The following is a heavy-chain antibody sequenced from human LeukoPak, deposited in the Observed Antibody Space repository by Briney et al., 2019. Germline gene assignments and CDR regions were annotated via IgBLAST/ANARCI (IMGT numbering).Heavy chain of an antibody. J-gene: IGHJ6*03. D-gene: IGHD3-10*01. Sequence: SETLSLTCTVSGGSISSGRYYWSWIRQPPRKGLEWIGYIHYTGSTNYNPSLKSRVTISVDTSKNQFSLKLSSVTAADTAVYYCARVEEGYGSGRRENYYYYYMDVWGKGTTVTISS. CDR3: ARVEEGYGSGRRENYYYYYMDV. CDR1: GGSISSGRYY. CDR2: IHYTGST. V-gene: IGHV4-61*01.